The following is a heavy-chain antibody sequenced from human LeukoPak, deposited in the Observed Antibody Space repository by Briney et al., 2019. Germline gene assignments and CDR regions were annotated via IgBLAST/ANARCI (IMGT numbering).Heavy chain of an antibody. D-gene: IGHD2-15*01. Sequence: GGSLRLSCAASGFTFSSYWMHWVRQAPGKGLVWVSRINSDGSSTSYADSVKGRFTISRDNAKNTPYLQMNSLRAEDTAVYYCASFGEAANDAFDIWGQGTMVTVSS. CDR3: ASFGEAANDAFDI. V-gene: IGHV3-74*01. CDR2: INSDGSST. CDR1: GFTFSSYW. J-gene: IGHJ3*02.